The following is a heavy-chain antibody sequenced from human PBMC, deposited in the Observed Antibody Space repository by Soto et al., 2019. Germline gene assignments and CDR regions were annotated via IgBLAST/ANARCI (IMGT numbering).Heavy chain of an antibody. CDR1: GGFISSGAYS. CDR3: ARGRGSSWYYLYFDY. Sequence: SETLSLTCAVSGGFISSGAYSWSWIRQPPGKGLEWIGYIYYSGSTNYNPSLKSRVTISVDTSKNQFSLKLSSVTAADTAVYYCARGRGSSWYYLYFDYWGQGTLVTVSS. D-gene: IGHD6-13*01. J-gene: IGHJ4*02. CDR2: IYYSGST. V-gene: IGHV4-61*08.